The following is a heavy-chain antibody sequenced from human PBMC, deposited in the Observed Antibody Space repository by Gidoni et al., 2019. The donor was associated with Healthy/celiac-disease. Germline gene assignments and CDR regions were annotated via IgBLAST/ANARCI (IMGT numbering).Heavy chain of an antibody. CDR1: GNPFTDYS. D-gene: IGHD5-12*01. V-gene: IGHV1-69-2*01. CDR3: ATGEGRGSGFDY. J-gene: IGHJ4*02. CDR2: VDPEDGET. Sequence: EVQLVQSGAKVKKPGATGKSPCKVSGNPFTDYSRTWVQQAPGKGLDWMGLVDPEDGETIYAEKFQGRVTITADTSTDTAYMELSSLRSEDTAVYYCATGEGRGSGFDYWGQGTLVTVSS.